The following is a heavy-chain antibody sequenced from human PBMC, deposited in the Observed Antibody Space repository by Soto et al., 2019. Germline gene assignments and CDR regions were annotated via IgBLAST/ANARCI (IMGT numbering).Heavy chain of an antibody. J-gene: IGHJ6*02. CDR3: AKDGNWNDVDYYYYYGMDV. D-gene: IGHD1-1*01. V-gene: IGHV3-30*18. Sequence: PGGSLRLSCAASGFTFSSYGMHWVRQAPGKGLEWVAVISYDGSNKYYADSVKGRFTISRDNSKNTLYLQMNSLRAEDTAVYYCAKDGNWNDVDYYYYYGMDVWGQGTTVTVSS. CDR1: GFTFSSYG. CDR2: ISYDGSNK.